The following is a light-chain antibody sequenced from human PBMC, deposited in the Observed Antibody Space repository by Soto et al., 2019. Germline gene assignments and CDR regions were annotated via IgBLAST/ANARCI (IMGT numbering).Light chain of an antibody. CDR1: SSDVGGYNY. CDR2: EVS. J-gene: IGLJ1*01. CDR3: SLYTTSSTYV. Sequence: QSALTQPASVSGSPGQSITISCTGTSSDVGGYNYVSWYQQHPGKAPKLMIYEVSNRPSGVPDRFSGSYSGNTASLTISGLQAEDEADYYCSLYTTSSTYVFGTGTKVTVL. V-gene: IGLV2-14*01.